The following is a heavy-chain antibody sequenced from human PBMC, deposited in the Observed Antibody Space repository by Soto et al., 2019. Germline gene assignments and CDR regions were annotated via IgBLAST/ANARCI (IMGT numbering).Heavy chain of an antibody. CDR3: ARDGGSQGNGMDV. V-gene: IGHV4-31*03. Sequence: QVQLRESGPGLVKPSQTLSLTCTVSGGSISSGDYYWSWIRQRPGKGLEWIGYIYYSGSTFYNPALKRRLTTSLDTSENQISLRMNSVTAADTAVYYCARDGGSQGNGMDVWGQGTTVTVS. D-gene: IGHD1-26*01. J-gene: IGHJ6*02. CDR2: IYYSGST. CDR1: GGSISSGDYY.